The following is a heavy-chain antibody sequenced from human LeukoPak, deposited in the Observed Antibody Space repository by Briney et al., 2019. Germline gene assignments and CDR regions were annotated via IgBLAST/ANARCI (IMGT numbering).Heavy chain of an antibody. CDR1: GFTFSSYA. V-gene: IGHV3-23*01. CDR3: AKGSNIRWPYYFDH. D-gene: IGHD6-13*01. J-gene: IGHJ4*02. Sequence: PGGSLRLSCAASGFTFSSYAMSWVRQAPGRGLAWVSAISGSATGTYYADSVKGRVTISRDNSKNMLYLQMSSLRAEDTAVYYCAKGSNIRWPYYFDHWGQGTLVTVSS. CDR2: ISGSATGT.